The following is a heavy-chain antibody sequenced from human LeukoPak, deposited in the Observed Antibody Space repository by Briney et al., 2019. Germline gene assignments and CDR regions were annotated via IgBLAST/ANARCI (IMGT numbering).Heavy chain of an antibody. V-gene: IGHV1-2*06. CDR2: SNPNSGVT. J-gene: IGHJ6*03. CDR3: ARDLAMVVDYYYYYMDV. D-gene: IGHD2-15*01. Sequence: GASVKVSCKASGYTFTGYYMHWVRQAPGQGLEWMGRSNPNSGVTNYAQKFQGRVTMTRDTSISTAYMELSRLRSDDTAVYYCARDLAMVVDYYYYYMDVWGKGTTVTVSS. CDR1: GYTFTGYY.